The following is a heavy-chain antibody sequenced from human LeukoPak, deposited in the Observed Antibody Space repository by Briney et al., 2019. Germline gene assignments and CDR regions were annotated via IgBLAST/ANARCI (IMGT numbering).Heavy chain of an antibody. D-gene: IGHD4/OR15-4a*01. J-gene: IGHJ3*02. V-gene: IGHV3-7*01. CDR1: GFTFSSYW. Sequence: GGSLRLSCAASGFTFSSYWMSWVRQAPEKGLEWVANIKQDGSEKYYVDSVKGRFTISRDNAKNSLYLQMNSLRAEDTAVYYCAREGRYAWSYDAFDIWGQGTMVTVSS. CDR2: IKQDGSEK. CDR3: AREGRYAWSYDAFDI.